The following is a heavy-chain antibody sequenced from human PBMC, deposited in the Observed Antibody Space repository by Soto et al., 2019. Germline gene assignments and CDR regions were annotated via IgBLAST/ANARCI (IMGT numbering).Heavy chain of an antibody. J-gene: IGHJ5*02. CDR1: GGSFSGYY. V-gene: IGHV4-34*01. CDR2: INHSGST. D-gene: IGHD6-6*01. CDR3: ARGRESGYSSSSWFDP. Sequence: SETLSLTCAVYGGSFSGYYWSWIRQPPGKGLEWIGEINHSGSTNYNPSLTSRVTISVDTSKNQFSLKLSSVTAADTAVYYCARGRESGYSSSSWFDPWGQGTLVTVSS.